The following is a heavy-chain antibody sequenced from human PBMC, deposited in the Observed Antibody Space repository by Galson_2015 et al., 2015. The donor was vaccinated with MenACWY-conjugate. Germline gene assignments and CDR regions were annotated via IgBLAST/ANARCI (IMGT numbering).Heavy chain of an antibody. J-gene: IGHJ4*02. V-gene: IGHV1-46*01. Sequence: SVKVSCKASGYTFSSYHMHWVRQAPGQGLEWMGIINPSGGGTSSAQKFQSRATMTRDTSSSTVYMELSSLRSEDTAVYYCARVGYCSSPTCYLAFFDYWGQGTLVTVSS. CDR3: ARVGYCSSPTCYLAFFDY. CDR1: GYTFSSYH. CDR2: INPSGGGT. D-gene: IGHD2-2*01.